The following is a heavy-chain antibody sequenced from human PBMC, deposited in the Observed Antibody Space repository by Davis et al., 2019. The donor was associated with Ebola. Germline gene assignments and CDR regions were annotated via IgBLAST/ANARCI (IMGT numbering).Heavy chain of an antibody. CDR3: AKGGGTAHFDS. CDR1: GFTFDDFD. D-gene: IGHD3-16*01. CDR2: ISWNSNTI. Sequence: SLRLSCATSGFTFDDFDMHWVRQAPGKGLEWVSFISWNSNTIDYADSVKGRFTISRDSSKNTLYLQLNSLRPEDTAVYYCAKGGGTAHFDSWGQGTLVTVSS. V-gene: IGHV3-9*01. J-gene: IGHJ4*02.